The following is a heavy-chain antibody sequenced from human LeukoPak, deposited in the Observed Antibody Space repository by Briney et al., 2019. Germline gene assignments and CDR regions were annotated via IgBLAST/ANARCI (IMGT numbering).Heavy chain of an antibody. CDR2: ISYDGSNK. CDR3: ARGVGYSYGEIDY. V-gene: IGHV3-30*04. J-gene: IGHJ4*02. D-gene: IGHD5-18*01. CDR1: GCTFSVYA. Sequence: GRSLRLSCAASGCTFSVYAMHWVRQAPGKGLEWVAVISYDGSNKYYADSVKGRFTISRDNSKNTLYLQMNSLRAEDTAVYYCARGVGYSYGEIDYWGQGTLVTVSS.